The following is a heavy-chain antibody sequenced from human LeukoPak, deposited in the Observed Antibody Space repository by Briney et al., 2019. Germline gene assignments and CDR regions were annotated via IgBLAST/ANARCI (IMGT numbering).Heavy chain of an antibody. D-gene: IGHD6-13*01. J-gene: IGHJ6*03. CDR3: ARDNLVHYYYYYMDV. Sequence: SETLSLTCTVSGGSISSGSYYWSWIRQPAGKGLEWIGRIYTSGSTNYNPSLKSRVTMSVDTSKNQFSLKLSSVTAADTAVYYCARDNLVHYYYYYMDVWGRGTTVTVSS. CDR2: IYTSGST. CDR1: GGSISSGSYY. V-gene: IGHV4-61*02.